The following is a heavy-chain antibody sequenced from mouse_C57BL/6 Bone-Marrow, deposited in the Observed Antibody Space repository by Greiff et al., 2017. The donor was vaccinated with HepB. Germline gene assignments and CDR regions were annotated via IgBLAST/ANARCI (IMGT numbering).Heavy chain of an antibody. V-gene: IGHV1-82*01. D-gene: IGHD1-1*01. J-gene: IGHJ4*01. Sequence: VQLQQSGPELVKPGASVKISCKASGYAFSSSWMNWVKQRPGKGLEWIGRIYPGDGDTNYNGKFKGKATLTADKSSSTAYMQLSSLTSEDSAVYFCARFYYYGSRYAMDYWGQGTSVTVSS. CDR3: ARFYYYGSRYAMDY. CDR1: GYAFSSSW. CDR2: IYPGDGDT.